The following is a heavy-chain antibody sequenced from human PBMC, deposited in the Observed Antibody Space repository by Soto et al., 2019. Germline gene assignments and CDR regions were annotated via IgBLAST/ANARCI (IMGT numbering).Heavy chain of an antibody. J-gene: IGHJ4*02. D-gene: IGHD1-26*01. Sequence: QVQLQESGPGLVQASQTLSLTCTVSGGPITTGGHFWSWIRRSPGKGLEWIGYIYYSGTTHYNPSLKSRVTISIDTSKKQFSLNLSSVTAADTAVYYCERAVSGSYLESWGQGTLVTVSS. CDR2: IYYSGTT. CDR1: GGPITTGGHF. CDR3: ERAVSGSYLES. V-gene: IGHV4-31*03.